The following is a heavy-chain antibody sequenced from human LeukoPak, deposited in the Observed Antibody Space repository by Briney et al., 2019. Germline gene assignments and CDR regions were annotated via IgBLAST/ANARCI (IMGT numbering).Heavy chain of an antibody. CDR2: IYYSGST. J-gene: IGHJ4*02. CDR1: GGSISSYY. V-gene: IGHV4-59*01. CDR3: ARITMVRGEYYFDY. D-gene: IGHD3-10*01. Sequence: PSETLSLTCTVSGGSISSYYWSWIRQPPGKGLEWIGYIYYSGSTNYNPSLKSRVTISVDTSKNQFSLKLSSVTAADTAVYYCARITMVRGEYYFDYWGQGTLVTVSS.